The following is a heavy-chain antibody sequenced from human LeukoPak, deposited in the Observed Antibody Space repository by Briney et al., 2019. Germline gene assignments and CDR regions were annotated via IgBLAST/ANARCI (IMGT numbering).Heavy chain of an antibody. CDR1: GFTFSDYY. CDR3: AKDCEAMIVVVTPYFDY. Sequence: GGSLRLSCAASGFTFSDYYMSWIRQAPGKGLEWVSAISGSGGSTYYADSVKGRFTISRDNSRNTLYLQMNSLRAEDTAVYYCAKDCEAMIVVVTPYFDYWGQGTLVTVSS. J-gene: IGHJ4*02. V-gene: IGHV3-23*01. CDR2: ISGSGGST. D-gene: IGHD3-22*01.